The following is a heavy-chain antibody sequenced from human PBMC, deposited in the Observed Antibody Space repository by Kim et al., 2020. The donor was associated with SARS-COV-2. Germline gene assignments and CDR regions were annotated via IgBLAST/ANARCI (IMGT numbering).Heavy chain of an antibody. CDR2: IYYSVSS. CDR3: ARDSPYYYDTSGHYS. J-gene: IGHJ1*01. Sequence: SETLSLTCTVSGGSISSSAYYWSWIRQRPGKGLEWIGYIYYSVSSYYTPALKSRVTISVDTSKNQFSLKLSSVTAADTAVYYCARDSPYYYDTSGHYSWGQGTLHSVSS. V-gene: IGHV4-31*03. D-gene: IGHD3-22*01. CDR1: GGSISSSAYY.